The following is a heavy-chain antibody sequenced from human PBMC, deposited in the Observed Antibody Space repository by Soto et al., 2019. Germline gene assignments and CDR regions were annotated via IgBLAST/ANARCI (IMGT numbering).Heavy chain of an antibody. CDR3: ARGRLGYCSGGSCHPGGYYFDY. Sequence: QVQLQQWGAGLLKPSETLSLTCAVYGGSFSGYYWSWIRQPPGKGLEWIGEINHSGSTNYNPSLKCRVTIAVATSKNQFSLKLSSVTAADTAVYYCARGRLGYCSGGSCHPGGYYFDYWGQGTLVTVSS. CDR2: INHSGST. CDR1: GGSFSGYY. J-gene: IGHJ4*02. V-gene: IGHV4-34*01. D-gene: IGHD2-15*01.